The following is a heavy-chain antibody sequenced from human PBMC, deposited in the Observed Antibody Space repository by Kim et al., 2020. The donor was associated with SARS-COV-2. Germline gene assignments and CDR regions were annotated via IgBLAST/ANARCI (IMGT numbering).Heavy chain of an antibody. V-gene: IGHV5-51*01. CDR3: TTALGMCSTSHCYPGRLFDY. Sequence: GESLKISCQGSGYSFSTNWLGWVRQMPGKGLEWVGFIFPFDSDTKYSPAFEGQVTMSVDNDKSISTAYLQWDNLKASDSAIYYCTTALGMCSTSHCYPGRLFDYWGQGTLVTVSS. CDR2: IFPFDSDT. D-gene: IGHD2-21*02. J-gene: IGHJ4*02. CDR1: GYSFSTNW.